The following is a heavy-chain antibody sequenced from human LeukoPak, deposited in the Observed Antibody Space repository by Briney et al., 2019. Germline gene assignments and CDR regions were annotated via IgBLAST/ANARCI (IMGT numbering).Heavy chain of an antibody. J-gene: IGHJ6*02. CDR1: GFPFSSYA. CDR3: VRGYSFGPYGMDV. V-gene: IGHV3-64D*09. D-gene: IGHD2-15*01. Sequence: GGSLRLSCSASGFPFSSYAMHWVRQAPGKGLEYVSAISDSGGSTYYADSVKGRFTISTDNSKNTLYLQMSSLRAEDTAVYFCVRGYSFGPYGMDVWGQGTTVTVSS. CDR2: ISDSGGST.